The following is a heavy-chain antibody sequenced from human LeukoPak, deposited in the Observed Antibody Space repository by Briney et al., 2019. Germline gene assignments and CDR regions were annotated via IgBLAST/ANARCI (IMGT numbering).Heavy chain of an antibody. CDR2: IKQDGSEK. J-gene: IGHJ4*02. CDR3: AREAYGCIVVVPAAIDY. Sequence: PGGSLRLSCAASGFTFSSYWMSWVRQAPGKGPEWEANIKQDGSEKYYVDSVKGRFTISRDNAKNSLYLQMNSLRAEDTAVYYCAREAYGCIVVVPAAIDYWGQGTLVNVSS. D-gene: IGHD2-2*01. V-gene: IGHV3-7*01. CDR1: GFTFSSYW.